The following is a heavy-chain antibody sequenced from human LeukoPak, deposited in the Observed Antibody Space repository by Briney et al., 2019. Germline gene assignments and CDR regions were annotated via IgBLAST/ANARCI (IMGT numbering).Heavy chain of an antibody. J-gene: IGHJ2*01. Sequence: ASVKVSCKASGYTFTGYYMHWVRQAPGQGLEWMGRINPNSGGTNYAQKFQGRVTMTRDTSISTAYMELSRLRSDDTAVYYCASRYGGNTADWYFDLWGRGTLVTVSS. CDR3: ASRYGGNTADWYFDL. CDR2: INPNSGGT. CDR1: GYTFTGYY. D-gene: IGHD4-23*01. V-gene: IGHV1-2*06.